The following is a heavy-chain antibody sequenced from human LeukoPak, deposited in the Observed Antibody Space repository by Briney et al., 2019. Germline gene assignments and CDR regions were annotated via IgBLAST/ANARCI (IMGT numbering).Heavy chain of an antibody. Sequence: PSETLSLTCTVSGGSISSYYWSWIRQPPGKGLEWIGYIYYSGSTNYNPSLKSRVTISVDTSKNQFSLKLSSVTAADTAVYYCASVGYSSSWAPAGWFDPWGQGTLVTVSS. CDR1: GGSISSYY. CDR3: ASVGYSSSWAPAGWFDP. J-gene: IGHJ5*02. D-gene: IGHD6-13*01. CDR2: IYYSGST. V-gene: IGHV4-59*01.